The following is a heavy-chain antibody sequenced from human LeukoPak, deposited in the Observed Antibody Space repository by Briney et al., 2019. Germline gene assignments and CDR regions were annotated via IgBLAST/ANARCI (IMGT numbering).Heavy chain of an antibody. D-gene: IGHD5-12*01. V-gene: IGHV4-30-4*08. CDR2: ISYSGVT. Sequence: TLSLTCTVSGASVSSPDYFWNWLRHPPGKGLEWIGSISYSGVTFYNPSLKSRLTMSLDTSKNQFSLRLTSVTVADTAVYYCARPRGSGYDLDFDYWGQGTLVSVSS. J-gene: IGHJ4*02. CDR3: ARPRGSGYDLDFDY. CDR1: GASVSSPDYF.